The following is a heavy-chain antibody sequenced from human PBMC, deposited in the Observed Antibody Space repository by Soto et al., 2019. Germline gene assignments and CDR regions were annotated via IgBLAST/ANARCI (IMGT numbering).Heavy chain of an antibody. CDR3: ARWTTVTTKAAFDI. D-gene: IGHD4-17*01. V-gene: IGHV1-8*01. CDR2: MNPNSGNT. J-gene: IGHJ3*02. Sequence: VASVKVSCKASGYTFTSYDINWVRQATGQGLEWMGWMNPNSGNTGYAQKFQGRVTVTRNTSISTAYMELSSLRSEGTAVYYCARWTTVTTKAAFDIWGQGTMVTVSS. CDR1: GYTFTSYD.